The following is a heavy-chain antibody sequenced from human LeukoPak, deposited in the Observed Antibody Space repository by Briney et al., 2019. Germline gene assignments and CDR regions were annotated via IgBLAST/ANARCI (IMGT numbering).Heavy chain of an antibody. Sequence: GGALRLSCAASGFTFSSYSMNWVRQAPGKGLEWVSYISSSSGTIYYADSVKGRFTISRDNAENSLYLQMNSLRDEDTAVYYCARDLNLYDSSGYYPRWGQGTLVSVSS. J-gene: IGHJ4*02. D-gene: IGHD3-22*01. V-gene: IGHV3-48*02. CDR3: ARDLNLYDSSGYYPR. CDR2: ISSSSGTI. CDR1: GFTFSSYS.